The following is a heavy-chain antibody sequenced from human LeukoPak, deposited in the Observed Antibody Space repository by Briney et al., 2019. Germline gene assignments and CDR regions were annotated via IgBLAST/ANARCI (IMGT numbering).Heavy chain of an antibody. CDR2: IYYSGST. V-gene: IGHV4-59*01. CDR3: ARDSEMATIGAPIY. Sequence: SETLSLTCTVSGGSISSYYWNWVRQPPGKGLEWIGYIYYSGSTNYNPSLKSRVTISLDTSKNQFSLRLSSVTAADTAVYYCARDSEMATIGAPIYWGLGTLVTVSS. D-gene: IGHD5-24*01. J-gene: IGHJ4*02. CDR1: GGSISSYY.